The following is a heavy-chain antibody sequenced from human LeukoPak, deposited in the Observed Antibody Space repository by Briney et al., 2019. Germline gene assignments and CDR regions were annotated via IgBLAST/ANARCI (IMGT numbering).Heavy chain of an antibody. CDR3: AREGGGSNRCLD. Sequence: PSETLSLTCTVSGGSLSGYFWSWIRQPAGKGPEWIGRIYATGTTNYNPSLKSRVTMSVDTSKNQFSLNLTSVTAADTAVYYCAREGGGSNRCLDWGQGTLVTVSS. CDR2: IYATGTT. J-gene: IGHJ1*01. D-gene: IGHD3-16*02. V-gene: IGHV4-4*07. CDR1: GGSLSGYF.